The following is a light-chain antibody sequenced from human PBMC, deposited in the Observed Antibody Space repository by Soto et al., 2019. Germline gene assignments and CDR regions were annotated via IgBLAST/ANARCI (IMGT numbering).Light chain of an antibody. Sequence: QSVLTQPASVSGSPGQSISISCTGPSSDVGDYISVSWFQQHPGKAPKLMIYEVSNRPSGVSNRFSGSKSANTASLTISGLQAEDEADYYCTSHTSSTTLYVFGTGTKVTVL. CDR2: EVS. J-gene: IGLJ1*01. CDR1: SSDVGDYIS. V-gene: IGLV2-14*01. CDR3: TSHTSSTTLYV.